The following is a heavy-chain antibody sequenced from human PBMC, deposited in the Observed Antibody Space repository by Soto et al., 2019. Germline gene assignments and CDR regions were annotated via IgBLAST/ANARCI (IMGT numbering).Heavy chain of an antibody. V-gene: IGHV1-18*04. D-gene: IGHD2-2*01. CDR2: ISAYNGNT. CDR1: GYTFTSYG. J-gene: IGHJ6*02. Sequence: VASVKVSCKASGYTFTSYGISWVRQAPGQGLEWMGWISAYNGNTNYAQKLQGRVTMTTDTSTSTAYMELRSLRSDDTAVYYCARDSGYCSSTSCQYYYYYGMDVWGQGTTVTVSS. CDR3: ARDSGYCSSTSCQYYYYYGMDV.